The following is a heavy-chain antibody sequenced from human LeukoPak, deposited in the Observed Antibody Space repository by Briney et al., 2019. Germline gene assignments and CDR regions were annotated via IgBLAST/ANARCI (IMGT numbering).Heavy chain of an antibody. CDR2: ISAYNGDT. CDR3: ARDTEGITSFGVVGGAFDY. Sequence: ASVKVSCKASGYSFTSYGISWVRQAPGQGLEWMGWISAYNGDTNYAQKLHGRVTMTTDTSTSTAYMEMRSPRSDDTAVYYCARDTEGITSFGVVGGAFDYWGQGTLVTVSS. V-gene: IGHV1-18*01. D-gene: IGHD3-3*01. J-gene: IGHJ4*02. CDR1: GYSFTSYG.